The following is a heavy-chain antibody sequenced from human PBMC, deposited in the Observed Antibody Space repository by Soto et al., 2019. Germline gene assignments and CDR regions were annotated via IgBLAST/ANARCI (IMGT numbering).Heavy chain of an antibody. J-gene: IGHJ5*01. Sequence: SETLSLTCTVSGGSVSGASFYWNWIRQPPGKGLEWIGYISYSGSTNYNPSLRSRVTISVDTSKNQFSLRLTSATAADTAVYYCARGDAINWFDSWGQGTRVTVSS. CDR2: ISYSGST. CDR3: ARGDAINWFDS. D-gene: IGHD2-2*01. CDR1: GGSVSGASFY. V-gene: IGHV4-61*01.